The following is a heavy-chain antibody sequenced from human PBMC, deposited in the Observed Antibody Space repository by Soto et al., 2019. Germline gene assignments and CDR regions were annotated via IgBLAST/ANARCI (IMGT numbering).Heavy chain of an antibody. CDR2: IYNTETF. Sequence: QVRLQESGPGLVKPSETLSLTCSVSGVSVSSGSFYWSWIRQPPGKGLEWIGFIYNTETFNYNPSLKSRVTLSVDASKHQFSLKLSSVTXAXTXVXXXAXXPXRYSSSHNFDSWGQGALVTVSS. V-gene: IGHV4-61*01. J-gene: IGHJ4*02. D-gene: IGHD6-19*01. CDR3: AXXPXRYSSSHNFDS. CDR1: GVSVSSGSFY.